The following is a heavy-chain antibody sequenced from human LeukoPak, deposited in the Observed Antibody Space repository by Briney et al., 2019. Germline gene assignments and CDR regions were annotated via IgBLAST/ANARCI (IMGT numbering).Heavy chain of an antibody. CDR2: LWYDGSNK. CDR1: GFTFSSYG. J-gene: IGHJ4*02. Sequence: GGSLRLSCAASGFTFSSYGMHWVRQAPGKGREGGEVLWYDGSNKYYADSVKGRFTISRDNSKNTLYLQMNSLRAEDTAVYYCARDLTRYSYGLYYFDYWGQGTLVTVSS. CDR3: ARDLTRYSYGLYYFDY. D-gene: IGHD5-18*01. V-gene: IGHV3-33*01.